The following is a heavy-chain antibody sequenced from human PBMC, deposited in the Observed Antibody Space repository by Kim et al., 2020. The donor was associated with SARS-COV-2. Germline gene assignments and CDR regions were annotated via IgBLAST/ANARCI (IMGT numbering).Heavy chain of an antibody. V-gene: IGHV4-34*13. J-gene: IGHJ6*03. D-gene: IGHD3-3*01. CDR3: ARGRVSGYYYYYYMDV. Sequence: SLKSRVTISVDTSKNQFSLKLSSVTAADTAVYYCARGRVSGYYYYYYMDVWGKGTTVTVSS.